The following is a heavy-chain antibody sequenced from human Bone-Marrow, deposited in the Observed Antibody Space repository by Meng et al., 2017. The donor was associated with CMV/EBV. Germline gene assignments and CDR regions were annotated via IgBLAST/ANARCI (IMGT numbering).Heavy chain of an antibody. J-gene: IGHJ6*02. CDR3: ARVFGYCSSTSCLSPFYYYYGMDV. CDR2: IHHSGSS. V-gene: IGHV4-4*02. D-gene: IGHD2-2*03. Sequence: SETLSLACSVYGGSIGRYNWWSWVRQPPGKGLEWIGEIHHSGSSNYNPSLKSRVTTSVDKSKNQFSLKLSSVTAADTAVYYCARVFGYCSSTSCLSPFYYYYGMDVWGQGTTVTVSS. CDR1: GGSIGRYNW.